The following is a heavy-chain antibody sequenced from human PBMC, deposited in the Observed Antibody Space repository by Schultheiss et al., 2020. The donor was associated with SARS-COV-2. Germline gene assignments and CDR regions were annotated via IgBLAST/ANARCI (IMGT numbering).Heavy chain of an antibody. CDR1: GGSISSYY. Sequence: SETLSLTCTVSGGSISSYYWSWIRQPPGKGLEWIGYIYYSGSTNYNPSLKSRVTISVDTSKNQFSLKLSSVTAADTAVYYCAGAVAGSDYWGQGTLVTVSS. J-gene: IGHJ4*02. CDR3: AGAVAGSDY. D-gene: IGHD6-19*01. CDR2: IYYSGST. V-gene: IGHV4-59*01.